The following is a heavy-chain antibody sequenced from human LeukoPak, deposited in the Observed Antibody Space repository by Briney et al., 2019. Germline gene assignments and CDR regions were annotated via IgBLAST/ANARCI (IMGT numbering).Heavy chain of an antibody. CDR3: ARDSSGYSYGGDFDY. D-gene: IGHD5-18*01. V-gene: IGHV1-69*13. CDR2: IIPIFGTA. Sequence: GASVKVSCKASGGTFSSYAISWVRQAPGQGLEWMGGIIPIFGTANYAQKFQGRVTITADESTSTAYMELSSLRSEDTAVYYCARDSSGYSYGGDFDYWGQGTLVTVSS. CDR1: GGTFSSYA. J-gene: IGHJ4*02.